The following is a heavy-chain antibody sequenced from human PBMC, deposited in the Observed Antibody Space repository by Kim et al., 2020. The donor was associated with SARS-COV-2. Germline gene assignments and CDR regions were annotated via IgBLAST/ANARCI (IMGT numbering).Heavy chain of an antibody. CDR3: TRMEGMTTVTDARRVAFDY. J-gene: IGHJ4*02. CDR1: GFTFGDYA. D-gene: IGHD4-4*01. CDR2: IRSKAYGGTT. Sequence: GGSLRLSCTASGFTFGDYAMSWVRQAPGKGLEWVGFIRSKAYGGTTEYAASVKGRFTISRDDSKSIAYLQMNSLKTEDTAVYYCTRMEGMTTVTDARRVAFDYWGQGTLVTVSS. V-gene: IGHV3-49*04.